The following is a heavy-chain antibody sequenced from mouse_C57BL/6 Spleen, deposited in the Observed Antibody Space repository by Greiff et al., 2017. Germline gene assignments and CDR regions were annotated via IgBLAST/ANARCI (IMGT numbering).Heavy chain of an antibody. Sequence: QVQLQQSGAELARPGASVKLSCKASGYTFTSYGISWVKQRTGQGLEWIGNINPSNGGTNYNEKFKSKATLTVDKSSSTAYMQLSSLTSEDSAVYYCARTGAGPYFDYWGQGTTLTVSS. V-gene: IGHV1-81*01. CDR2: INPSNGGT. CDR1: GYTFTSYG. J-gene: IGHJ2*01. CDR3: ARTGAGPYFDY. D-gene: IGHD4-1*01.